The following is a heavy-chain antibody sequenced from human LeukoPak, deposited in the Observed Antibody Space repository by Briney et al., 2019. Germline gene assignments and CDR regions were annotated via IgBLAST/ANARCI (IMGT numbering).Heavy chain of an antibody. CDR2: ITSSGGST. CDR1: EFTFSRYW. Sequence: GGSLRLSCAASEFTFSRYWMSWVRQAPGKGLEWVSAITSSGGSTYYGDSVKGRFTISRDNSRNTLYLQMNSLRVDDTAVYYCARDLCWGCFDDWGQGNLVTVSS. D-gene: IGHD3-10*02. J-gene: IGHJ4*02. CDR3: ARDLCWGCFDD. V-gene: IGHV3-23*01.